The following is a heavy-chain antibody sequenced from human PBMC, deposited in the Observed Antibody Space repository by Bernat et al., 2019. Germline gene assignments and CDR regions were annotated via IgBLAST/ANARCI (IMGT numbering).Heavy chain of an antibody. D-gene: IGHD1-26*01. CDR3: ARVSQSGSYAFLWFDP. CDR1: GGSISSYY. Sequence: QVQLQESGPGLVKPSETLSLTCTVSGGSISSYYWSWIRQPAGKGLEWIGRIYTSGSTNYNPSLKSRVTMSVDTSKNQFSLKLSSVTAADTAVYYCARVSQSGSYAFLWFDPWGQGTLVTVSS. J-gene: IGHJ5*02. V-gene: IGHV4-4*07. CDR2: IYTSGST.